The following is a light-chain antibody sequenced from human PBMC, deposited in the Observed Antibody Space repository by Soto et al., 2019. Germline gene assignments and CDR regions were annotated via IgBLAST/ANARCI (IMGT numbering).Light chain of an antibody. CDR1: SGSIASSF. J-gene: IGLJ2*01. Sequence: NFMLTQPHSVSDSPGKTVTISCTRISGSIASSFVQWHQQRPGRAPTTVIYDNYERPSGVPDRFSGSVDSSSNSASLSISGLETEDEADYYCQSYDKTNVIFGGGTKVTVL. V-gene: IGLV6-57*04. CDR3: QSYDKTNVI. CDR2: DNY.